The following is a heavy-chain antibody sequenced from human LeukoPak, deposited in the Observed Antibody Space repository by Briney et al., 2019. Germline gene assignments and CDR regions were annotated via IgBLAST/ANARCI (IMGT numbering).Heavy chain of an antibody. CDR2: IDYSAST. J-gene: IGHJ3*02. Sequence: SETLSLTCTVSGGSISAYYWSWIRQPPGKGLEWIAYIDYSASTNYNPSLTSRVTISVDTSKHQFSLKLSSVTAADTAVYYCARDSRRELLHAFDIWGQGTMVTVSS. CDR1: GGSISAYY. V-gene: IGHV4-59*01. D-gene: IGHD1-26*01. CDR3: ARDSRRELLHAFDI.